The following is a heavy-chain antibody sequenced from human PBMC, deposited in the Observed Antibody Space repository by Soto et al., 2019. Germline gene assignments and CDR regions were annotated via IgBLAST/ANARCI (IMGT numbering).Heavy chain of an antibody. D-gene: IGHD2-21*02. Sequence: LSLTCAASGFTFSSYAMHWVRQAPGKGLEWVAVISYDGSNKYYADSVKGRFTISRDNSKNTLYLQMNSLRAEDTAVYYCARDIVVVTAMGGGFDYWGQGTLVTVSS. CDR2: ISYDGSNK. J-gene: IGHJ4*02. CDR3: ARDIVVVTAMGGGFDY. CDR1: GFTFSSYA. V-gene: IGHV3-30-3*01.